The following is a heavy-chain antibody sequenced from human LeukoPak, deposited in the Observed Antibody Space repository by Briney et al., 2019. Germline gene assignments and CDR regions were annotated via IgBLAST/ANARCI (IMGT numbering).Heavy chain of an antibody. V-gene: IGHV4-30-4*08. CDR3: LGYCSSTSCSYYDY. CDR2: IYYSGST. CDR1: GGSISSGDYY. J-gene: IGHJ4*02. Sequence: SETLSLTCTVSGGSISSGDYYWGWIRQPPGRGLGWIVYIYYSGSTYYNPSLKSRVTISVDTSKNQFSLKLSSVTAADTAVYYCLGYCSSTSCSYYDYWGQGTLVTVPS. D-gene: IGHD2-2*01.